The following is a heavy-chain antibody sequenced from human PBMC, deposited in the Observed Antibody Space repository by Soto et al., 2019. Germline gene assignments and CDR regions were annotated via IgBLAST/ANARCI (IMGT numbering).Heavy chain of an antibody. V-gene: IGHV4-30-4*01. CDR3: ARHPERIAQIGWFAH. Sequence: PSETLSLTCTVSGGSISSGDYYWSWIRQPPGKGLEWIGYIYYSGSTYYNPSLKSRVTISVDTSKNQFSLKLTSVTAADTAVYYCARHPERIAQIGWFAHWGQGTLVTVSS. D-gene: IGHD6-13*01. J-gene: IGHJ5*02. CDR2: IYYSGST. CDR1: GGSISSGDYY.